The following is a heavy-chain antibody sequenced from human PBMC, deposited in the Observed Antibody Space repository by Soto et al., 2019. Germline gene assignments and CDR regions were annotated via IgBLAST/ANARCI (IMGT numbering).Heavy chain of an antibody. V-gene: IGHV4-39*01. Sequence: QLQLQESGTGLVKPSETLSLTCTVSGGSISSRGYYWGWIRQTPGKGLEWIGSIDYSGSTYYYPSLKSRVTTSADTSKNQFSLKLSSVTAADTAVYDCARHNDGMDVWGQGTTVTV. CDR3: ARHNDGMDV. CDR1: GGSISSRGYY. CDR2: IDYSGST. J-gene: IGHJ6*02.